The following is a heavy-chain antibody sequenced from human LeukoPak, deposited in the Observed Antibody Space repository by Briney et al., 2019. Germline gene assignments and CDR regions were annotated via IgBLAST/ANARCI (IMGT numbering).Heavy chain of an antibody. CDR1: GFTFSSSA. Sequence: GGSLRLSCAASGFTFSSSAMSWVRQVPGKGLEWVSGISGSGGSTYYAGSVKGRFTISRDNSKNTLYLQMNSLRAEDTAVYYCAKYSGIVVVTPFDYWGQGTLVTVSS. J-gene: IGHJ4*02. D-gene: IGHD3-22*01. CDR3: AKYSGIVVVTPFDY. V-gene: IGHV3-23*01. CDR2: ISGSGGST.